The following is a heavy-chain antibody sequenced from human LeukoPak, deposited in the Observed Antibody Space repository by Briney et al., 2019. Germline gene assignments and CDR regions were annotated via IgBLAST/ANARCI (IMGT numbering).Heavy chain of an antibody. CDR1: GFTFSGAW. D-gene: IGHD3-10*01. J-gene: IGHJ4*02. Sequence: PGGSLRLSCAASGFTFSGAWMSWVRQAPGKGLGWVGRIKSKTNGETVDYGAPVKGRFNISRDDSKNTVFLQTNSLKTEDTAVYYCSTAYGGSGSDWGQGTLVTVSS. CDR3: STAYGGSGSD. V-gene: IGHV3-15*01. CDR2: IKSKTNGETV.